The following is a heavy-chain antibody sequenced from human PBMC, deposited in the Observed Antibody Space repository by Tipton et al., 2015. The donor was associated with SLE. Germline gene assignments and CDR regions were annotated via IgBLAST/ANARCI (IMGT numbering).Heavy chain of an antibody. CDR3: ARENRSLRGLFDY. D-gene: IGHD4-17*01. J-gene: IGHJ4*02. V-gene: IGHV4-34*01. Sequence: LTCAVYGGSFSGYYWSWIRQPPGKGLEWIGEINHSGSTNYNPSLKSRVTISVDTSKNQFSLKLSSVTAADTAVYYCARENRSLRGLFDYWGQGTLVTVSS. CDR2: INHSGST. CDR1: GGSFSGYY.